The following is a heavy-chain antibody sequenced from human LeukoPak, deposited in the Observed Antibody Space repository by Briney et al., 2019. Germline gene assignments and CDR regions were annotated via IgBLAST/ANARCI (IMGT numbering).Heavy chain of an antibody. CDR1: GFTFSSYG. D-gene: IGHD3-16*01. Sequence: PGGSLRLSCAASGFTFSSYGMHWVRQAPGKGLEWVAVISYDGGNQYYADSVKGRFTISRDNSKNTLYLQMNSLRAEDTAVYCCAKDKGGGYGNDGFDIWGRGTMVTVSS. CDR2: ISYDGGNQ. V-gene: IGHV3-30*18. CDR3: AKDKGGGYGNDGFDI. J-gene: IGHJ3*02.